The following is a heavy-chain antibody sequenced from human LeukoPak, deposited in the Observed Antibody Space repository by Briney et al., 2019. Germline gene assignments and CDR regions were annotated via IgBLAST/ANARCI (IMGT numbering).Heavy chain of an antibody. D-gene: IGHD3-22*01. CDR3: AREEGSGYYRLYYFDY. V-gene: IGHV3-20*04. CDR1: GFTFDDYG. J-gene: IGHJ4*02. Sequence: GGSLRLSCAASGFTFDDYGMSWVRQAPGKGLEWVSGINWNGGSTGYADSVKGRFTISRDNAKNSLYLQMNSLRAEDTALYYCAREEGSGYYRLYYFDYWGQRTLVTVSS. CDR2: INWNGGST.